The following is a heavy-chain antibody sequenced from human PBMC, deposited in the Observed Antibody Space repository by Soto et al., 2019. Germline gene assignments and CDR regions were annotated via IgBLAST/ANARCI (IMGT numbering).Heavy chain of an antibody. CDR1: GGSISSGGYY. J-gene: IGHJ6*02. CDR2: IYYSGST. D-gene: IGHD6-6*01. V-gene: IGHV4-31*03. CDR3: ARMGEQLAYYYYYGMDV. Sequence: PSETLSLTCTVSGGSISSGGYYWSWIRQHPGKGLEWIGYIYYSGSTYYNPSLKSRVTISVDTSKNQFSLKLSSVTAADTAVYYCARMGEQLAYYYYYGMDVWGQGTTGTVSS.